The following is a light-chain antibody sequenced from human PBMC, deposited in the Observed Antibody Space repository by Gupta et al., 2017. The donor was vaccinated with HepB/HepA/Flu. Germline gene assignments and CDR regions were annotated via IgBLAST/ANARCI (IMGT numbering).Light chain of an antibody. CDR3: QQYHTIPGT. Sequence: DIVMTQSPASLAVSLGERATINCKSSQSVLYSSDNNNYLSWYQQKPGQPPKLLIYWASAREYGVPDRFSDSGSGTDFTLTISSLHAEDVAVYYCQQYHTIPGTFGQGTKLEIK. V-gene: IGKV4-1*01. CDR2: WAS. J-gene: IGKJ1*01. CDR1: QSVLYSSDNNNY.